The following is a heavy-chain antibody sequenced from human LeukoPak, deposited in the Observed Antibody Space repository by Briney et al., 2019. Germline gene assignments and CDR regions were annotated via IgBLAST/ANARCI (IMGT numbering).Heavy chain of an antibody. CDR1: GFTFDDYT. CDR2: ISWDGGST. Sequence: GGSLRLSCAASGFTFDDYTMHWVRQAPGNGLEWVSLISWDGGSTYYADSVKGRFTISRDNSKNSLYLQMNSLRTEDTALYYCAKDFGFDYDLDYYGMDVWGQGTTVTVSS. D-gene: IGHD3-3*01. J-gene: IGHJ6*02. V-gene: IGHV3-43*01. CDR3: AKDFGFDYDLDYYGMDV.